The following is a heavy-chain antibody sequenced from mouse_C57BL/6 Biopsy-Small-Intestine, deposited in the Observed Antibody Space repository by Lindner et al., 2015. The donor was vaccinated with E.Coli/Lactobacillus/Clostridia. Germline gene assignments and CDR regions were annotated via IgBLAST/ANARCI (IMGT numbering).Heavy chain of an antibody. CDR3: ARPKLEGFAY. CDR1: GYSFTDYN. Sequence: VQLQESGAELVRPGTSVKISCKASGYSFTDYNMNWVKQSNGKSLEWIGVINPNYGTTSYNQKFKGKATLTVDQSSSTAYMQLNSLTSEDSAVYYCARPKLEGFAYWGQGTLVTVSA. V-gene: IGHV1-39*01. CDR2: INPNYGTT. J-gene: IGHJ3*01.